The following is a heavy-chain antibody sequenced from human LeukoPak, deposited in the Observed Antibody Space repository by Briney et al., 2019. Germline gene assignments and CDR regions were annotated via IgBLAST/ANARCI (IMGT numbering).Heavy chain of an antibody. Sequence: GGSLRLSCAASGFTFSSYWMHWVRQAPGKGLVWVSRINSDGSSTSYADSVKGRLTISGDNAKNTLYLQMNSLTAEDTAVYYCARVRGYYSAYYFDYWGQGTLVTVSS. J-gene: IGHJ4*02. CDR2: INSDGSST. CDR1: GFTFSSYW. CDR3: ARVRGYYSAYYFDY. V-gene: IGHV3-74*01. D-gene: IGHD5-18*01.